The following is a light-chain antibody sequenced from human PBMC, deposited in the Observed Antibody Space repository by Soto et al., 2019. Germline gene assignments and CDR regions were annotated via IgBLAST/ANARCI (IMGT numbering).Light chain of an antibody. V-gene: IGKV1-5*01. CDR1: QSVSIW. CDR2: GAS. J-gene: IGKJ1*01. Sequence: DIQMTQSPSTLSASVGDRVTFTCRASQSVSIWLDWYQQKPGKAPKLLISGASTLESGVPSRFSGSGSGTEFTLTTSSLQPDDFATYYCQQYKNYLTFGQGTKVEIK. CDR3: QQYKNYLT.